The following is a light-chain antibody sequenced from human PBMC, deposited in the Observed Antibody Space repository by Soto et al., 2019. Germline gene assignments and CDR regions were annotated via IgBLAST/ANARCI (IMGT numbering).Light chain of an antibody. J-gene: IGKJ2*01. CDR1: QSVSNTY. CDR3: QQYGTSPVT. V-gene: IGKV3-20*01. Sequence: EIVFTQSPGTLSLSPGERATLSCRASQSVSNTYLAWYQHKPGQAPRLLIYGASDRATGIPDRFSGSGSVTDFTLTISSLEPEDFALYYCQQYGTSPVTFGQGTKLEIK. CDR2: GAS.